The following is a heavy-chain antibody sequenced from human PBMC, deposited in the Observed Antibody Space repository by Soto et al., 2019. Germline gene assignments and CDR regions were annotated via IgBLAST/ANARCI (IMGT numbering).Heavy chain of an antibody. D-gene: IGHD6-19*01. Sequence: SLRLSCAASGFTFSSCGMHWVRQAPGKGLEWVAVISYDGSNKYYADSVKGRFTISRDNSKNTLYLQMNSLRAEDTAVYYCAKDGIAVAGTGYYYYGMDVWGQGT. CDR1: GFTFSSCG. CDR2: ISYDGSNK. J-gene: IGHJ6*02. V-gene: IGHV3-30*18. CDR3: AKDGIAVAGTGYYYYGMDV.